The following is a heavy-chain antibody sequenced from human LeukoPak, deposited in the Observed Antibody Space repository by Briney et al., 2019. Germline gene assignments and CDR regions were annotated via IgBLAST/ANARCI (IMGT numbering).Heavy chain of an antibody. CDR1: GYSFTTYW. CDR3: ATARGGDYYWNFDY. J-gene: IGHJ4*02. V-gene: IGHV5-51*01. D-gene: IGHD1-1*01. CDR2: IYPVNSDT. Sequence: LGESLQISCKGSGYSFTTYWIGWVRQLPGKGLEWMGIIYPVNSDTRYSPSFQGQVTISADKSISTAYLQWSSLKASDTAMYYCATARGGDYYWNFDYWRQGTLVTVSS.